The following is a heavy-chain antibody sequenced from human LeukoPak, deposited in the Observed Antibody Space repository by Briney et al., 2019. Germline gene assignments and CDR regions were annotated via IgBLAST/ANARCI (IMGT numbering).Heavy chain of an antibody. Sequence: GGSLRLSCAASGFTFRSYSMNWVRQAPWKGLEWVSYISSRSSTIYYADSVKGRFTISRDNAKNSLNLQMNSLRAEDTAVYYCARFGSSWYYGFDYWGQGTLVTVSS. D-gene: IGHD6-13*01. CDR1: GFTFRSYS. CDR3: ARFGSSWYYGFDY. V-gene: IGHV3-48*01. J-gene: IGHJ4*02. CDR2: ISSRSSTI.